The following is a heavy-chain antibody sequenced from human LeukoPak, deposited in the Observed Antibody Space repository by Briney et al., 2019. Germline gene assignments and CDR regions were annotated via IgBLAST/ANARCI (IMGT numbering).Heavy chain of an antibody. CDR2: INSDGSST. Sequence: PGGSLRHSRAHSGFTLSSYLMHWVRQAPRKGRVWVSRINSDGSSTSYADSVKGPFTTSRDNAKNTLYLQMNSLRGEDTAVYYCARGYYDFWSGYSYYFDCWGQGTLVTVSS. CDR3: ARGYYDFWSGYSYYFDC. CDR1: GFTLSSYL. V-gene: IGHV3-74*01. D-gene: IGHD3-3*01. J-gene: IGHJ4*02.